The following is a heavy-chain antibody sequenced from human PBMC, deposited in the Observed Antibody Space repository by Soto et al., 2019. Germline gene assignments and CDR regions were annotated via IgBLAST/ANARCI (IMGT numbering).Heavy chain of an antibody. J-gene: IGHJ6*02. CDR1: GGSISGYY. V-gene: IGHV4-59*01. CDR3: ARDGGFYYGMDV. CDR2: IYYSGST. Sequence: SETLSLTCTVSGGSISGYYWSWLRQPPGKGLEWIGYIYYSGSTNYNPSLKSRVTISVDTSKNQFSLKLSSVTAADTAVYYCARDGGFYYGMDVWGQGTTVTVSS. D-gene: IGHD3-3*01.